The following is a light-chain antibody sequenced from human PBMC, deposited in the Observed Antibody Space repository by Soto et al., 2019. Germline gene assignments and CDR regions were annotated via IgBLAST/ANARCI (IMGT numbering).Light chain of an antibody. CDR3: QQYYSYPQT. Sequence: AIRMTQSPSSLSASTGDRVAVTLRASQGISSYLAWYQQKPGKAPKLLIYAASTLQSGVPSRFSGSGSGTDFTLTISCLQSEDFATYYCQQYYSYPQTFGQGTRLEI. V-gene: IGKV1-8*01. CDR2: AAS. J-gene: IGKJ5*01. CDR1: QGISSY.